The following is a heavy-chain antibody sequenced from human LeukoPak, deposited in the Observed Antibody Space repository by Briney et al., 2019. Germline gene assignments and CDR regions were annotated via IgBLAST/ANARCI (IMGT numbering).Heavy chain of an antibody. J-gene: IGHJ4*02. CDR1: GFTLSSYA. CDR2: ISGSGGST. Sequence: GGSLRLSCAASGFTLSSYAMSWDRQAPGKGLEWVSAISGSGGSTYYADSVKGRFTISRDNSKNTLYLQMNSLRAEDTAVDYCAKVNGEDKHYDDSSGYSDYWGQGTLVTVSS. D-gene: IGHD3-22*01. V-gene: IGHV3-23*01. CDR3: AKVNGEDKHYDDSSGYSDY.